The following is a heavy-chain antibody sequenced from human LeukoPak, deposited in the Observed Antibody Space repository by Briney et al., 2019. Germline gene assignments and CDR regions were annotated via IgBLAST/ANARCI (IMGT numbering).Heavy chain of an antibody. CDR3: ARLQGYWFDP. CDR1: GFTFSSYA. CDR2: ISYDGSNK. Sequence: GRSLRLSCAAYGFTFSSYAMHWARQAPGKGMGWVAVISYDGSNKYYADSVKGRFTITRDNSNNTLYLQMNSLRAEDTAVYYCARLQGYWFDPWGQGTLVTVSS. J-gene: IGHJ5*02. V-gene: IGHV3-30-3*01.